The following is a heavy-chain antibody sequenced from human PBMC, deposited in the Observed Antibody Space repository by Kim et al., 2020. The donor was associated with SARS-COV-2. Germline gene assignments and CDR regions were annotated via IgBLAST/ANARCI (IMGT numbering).Heavy chain of an antibody. D-gene: IGHD3-16*01. V-gene: IGHV1-2*06. CDR1: GYTFTGYY. CDR2: INPNSGGT. CDR3: ARGSRGGLFYYYYMDV. J-gene: IGHJ6*03. Sequence: ASVKVSCKASGYTFTGYYMHWVRQAPGQGLEWMGRINPNSGGTNYAQKFQGRVTMTRDTSISTAYMELSRLRSDDTAVYYCARGSRGGLFYYYYMDVWGKGTTVTVSS.